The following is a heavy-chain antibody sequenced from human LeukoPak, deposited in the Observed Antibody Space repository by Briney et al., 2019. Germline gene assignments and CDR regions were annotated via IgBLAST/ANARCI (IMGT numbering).Heavy chain of an antibody. J-gene: IGHJ3*02. CDR3: ARTRDGYNYDAFDI. CDR2: IWYDGSNK. CDR1: GFTFSSYG. V-gene: IGHV3-33*01. D-gene: IGHD5-24*01. Sequence: GGSLRLSCAASGFTFSSYGMHWVRRAPGKGLEWVAVIWYDGSNKYYADSVKGRFTISRDNSKNTLYLQMNSLRAEDTAVYYCARTRDGYNYDAFDIWGQGTMVTVSS.